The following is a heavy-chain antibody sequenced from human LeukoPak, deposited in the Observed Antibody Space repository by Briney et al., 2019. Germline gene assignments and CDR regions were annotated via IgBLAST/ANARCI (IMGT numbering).Heavy chain of an antibody. J-gene: IGHJ5*02. CDR2: TYYRSKWST. Sequence: SQTLSLTCAISGDSVSSTRVAWNWIRQSPSRGLEWLGRTYYRSKWSTEYAISVKGRVTTVPDTSKNLFSLQLHSVTPEDTAVYYCAMGLRLENWFDPWGQGTLVTVSS. CDR3: AMGLRLENWFDP. D-gene: IGHD5-12*01. V-gene: IGHV6-1*01. CDR1: GDSVSSTRVA.